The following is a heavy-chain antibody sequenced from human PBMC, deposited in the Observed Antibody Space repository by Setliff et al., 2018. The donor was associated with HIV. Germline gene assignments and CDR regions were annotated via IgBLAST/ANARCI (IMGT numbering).Heavy chain of an antibody. D-gene: IGHD6-13*01. J-gene: IGHJ5*02. Sequence: KVSCKASGYTFTSYGISWVRQAPGQGLEWMGWISAYNGNTYYAQKLQGRVTMTTDTSTSTAYMELRSLRSDDTAVYYCARLVAAAGKTGWFDPWGQGTLVTVS. CDR3: ARLVAAAGKTGWFDP. CDR1: GYTFTSYG. V-gene: IGHV1-18*01. CDR2: ISAYNGNT.